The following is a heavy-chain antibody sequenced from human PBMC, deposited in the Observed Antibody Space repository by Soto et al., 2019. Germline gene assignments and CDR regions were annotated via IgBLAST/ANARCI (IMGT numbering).Heavy chain of an antibody. CDR1: GGTFSSYT. Sequence: QVQLVQSGAEVKKPGSSVKVSCKASGGTFSSYTISWVRQSPGQGLEWMGRIIPILGIANYAQKFQGRDTITADNTTSTAYMELSSLRSEDTAVYYCARDHGDIVVVPAAAQKGWFGPWGQGTLLTVAS. D-gene: IGHD2-2*01. V-gene: IGHV1-69*08. CDR3: ARDHGDIVVVPAAAQKGWFGP. CDR2: IIPILGIA. J-gene: IGHJ5*02.